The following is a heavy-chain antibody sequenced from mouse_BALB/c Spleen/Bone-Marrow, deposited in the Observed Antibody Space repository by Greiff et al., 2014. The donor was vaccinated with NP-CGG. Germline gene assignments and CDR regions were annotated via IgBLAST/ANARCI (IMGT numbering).Heavy chain of an antibody. V-gene: IGHV1-87*01. CDR3: ARDVRRREGFAY. CDR1: GYTFTSYW. Sequence: QVQLQQSGAELARPGASVKLSCKASGYTFTSYWMQWVKQRPGQGLEWIGAIYPGDGDTRYTQKFKGKATLTADKSSSTAYMQLSSLASEDSAVYYCARDVRRREGFAYWGQGTLVLFSS. CDR2: IYPGDGDT. D-gene: IGHD2-14*01. J-gene: IGHJ3*01.